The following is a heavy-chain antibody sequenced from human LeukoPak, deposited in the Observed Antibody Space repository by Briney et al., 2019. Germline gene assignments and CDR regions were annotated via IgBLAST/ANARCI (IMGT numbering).Heavy chain of an antibody. CDR2: ISGSGGST. CDR1: GFTFRNYA. Sequence: GGSLRLSCAASGFTFRNYAIHWVRQAPGKGLEWVSAISGSGGSTFYADSVKGRFTISRDNSKNTLYLQMNSLRAEDTAVYYCAKSIVGATQYFQHWGQGTLVTVSS. D-gene: IGHD1-26*01. CDR3: AKSIVGATQYFQH. J-gene: IGHJ1*01. V-gene: IGHV3-23*01.